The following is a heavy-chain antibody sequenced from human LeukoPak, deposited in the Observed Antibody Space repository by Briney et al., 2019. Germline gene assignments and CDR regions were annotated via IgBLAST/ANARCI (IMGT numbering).Heavy chain of an antibody. Sequence: SVKVSCKASGGTFSSYAISWVRQAPGKGLEWMGRIIPIFGTANYAQKFQGRVTITTDESTSTAYMGLSSLRSEDTAVYYCARDASAYYYDSSGYRFDYWGQGTLVTVSS. D-gene: IGHD3-22*01. CDR3: ARDASAYYYDSSGYRFDY. CDR1: GGTFSSYA. V-gene: IGHV1-69*05. CDR2: IIPIFGTA. J-gene: IGHJ4*02.